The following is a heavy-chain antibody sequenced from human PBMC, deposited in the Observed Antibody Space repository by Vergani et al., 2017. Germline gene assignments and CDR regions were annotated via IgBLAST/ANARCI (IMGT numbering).Heavy chain of an antibody. Sequence: QVQLQQWGGGLLKPSETLSLTCVVNGGSFTSYHWTWIRQSPGEGLVWFGDIDHTGRPDYNPSLKRRLTMSVDKSRNQFSLTLNSVTATDTAIYFCARVNTETNGHLYYYYYMDVWGQGTAVTVS. V-gene: IGHV4-34*01. J-gene: IGHJ6*03. CDR2: IDHTGRP. D-gene: IGHD4-11*01. CDR3: ARVNTETNGHLYYYYYMDV. CDR1: GGSFTSYH.